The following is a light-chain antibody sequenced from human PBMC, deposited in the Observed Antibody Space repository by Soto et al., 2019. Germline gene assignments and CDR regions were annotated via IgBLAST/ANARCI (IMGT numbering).Light chain of an antibody. CDR1: QSLLHSNGYNY. CDR3: MQALQTPT. V-gene: IGKV2-28*01. J-gene: IGKJ1*01. CDR2: VGS. Sequence: DIVMTQSPLSLSVTPGEPASISCRSSQSLLHSNGYNYLDWYLQKPGQSPQVLIYVGSNRASGGPDRFSGSGSGTDFTLKISRVEAEDVGVYYCMQALQTPTFGQGTKVDIK.